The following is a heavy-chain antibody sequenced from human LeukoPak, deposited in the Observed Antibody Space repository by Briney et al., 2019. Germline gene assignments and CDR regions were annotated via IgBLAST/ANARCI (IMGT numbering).Heavy chain of an antibody. Sequence: GGSLRLSCAASGFTFSSYAMSWVRQAPGKGLGWVSAISGSGGSTYYADSVKGRFTISRDNSKNTLYLQMNSLRAEDTAVYYCAKDLDLRGPGEGFIVVVIAPRPDFDYWGQGTLVTVSS. J-gene: IGHJ4*02. CDR1: GFTFSSYA. CDR3: AKDLDLRGPGEGFIVVVIAPRPDFDY. V-gene: IGHV3-23*01. D-gene: IGHD2-21*01. CDR2: ISGSGGST.